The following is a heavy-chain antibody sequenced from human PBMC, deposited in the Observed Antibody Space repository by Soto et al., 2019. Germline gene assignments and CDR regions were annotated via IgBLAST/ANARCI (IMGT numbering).Heavy chain of an antibody. Sequence: ASVKVSCKASGYTFTSYGISWVRQAPGQGLDWMGWISAYNGNTNYAQKLQGRVTMTTDTSTSTAYMELRSLRSDDTAVYYCARDLRYDILTGYYDGFFDYWGQGTLVTVSS. D-gene: IGHD3-9*01. J-gene: IGHJ4*02. V-gene: IGHV1-18*01. CDR1: GYTFTSYG. CDR3: ARDLRYDILTGYYDGFFDY. CDR2: ISAYNGNT.